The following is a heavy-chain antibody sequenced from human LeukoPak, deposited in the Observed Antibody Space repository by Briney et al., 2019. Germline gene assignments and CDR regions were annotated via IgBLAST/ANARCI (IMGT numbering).Heavy chain of an antibody. V-gene: IGHV1-2*02. CDR1: GYSFTGHY. CDR2: INPNSGGT. Sequence: GASVKVSCKASGYSFTGHYMHWVRQAPGQGLEWMGWINPNSGGTNYAQKFQGRVTMIRETSISTAYMELSRLRSDDTAVYYCARDEGSYGDYEYYFDFWGQGTLVTVSS. J-gene: IGHJ4*02. CDR3: ARDEGSYGDYEYYFDF. D-gene: IGHD4-17*01.